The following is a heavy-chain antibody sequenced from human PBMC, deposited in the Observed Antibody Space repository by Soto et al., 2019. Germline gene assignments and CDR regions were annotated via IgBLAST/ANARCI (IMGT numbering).Heavy chain of an antibody. J-gene: IGHJ6*02. CDR2: IRRKANSYTT. CDR3: AMLGGWSGGSSGMDV. CDR1: GLIFSDYH. Sequence: EVQLVESGGGLVQPGGSLRLSCAASGLIFSDYHMDWVRQAPGTGLELVGRIRRKANSYTTEYASSVKGRFTISRDDSKNSLYLQMNSLKSEDTAVYYCAMLGGWSGGSSGMDVWGQGTTVTGSS. D-gene: IGHD6-19*01. V-gene: IGHV3-72*01.